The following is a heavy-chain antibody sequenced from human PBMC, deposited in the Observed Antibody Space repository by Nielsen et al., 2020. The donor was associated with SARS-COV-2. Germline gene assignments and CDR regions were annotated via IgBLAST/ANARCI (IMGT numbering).Heavy chain of an antibody. CDR3: ARGGSFDP. V-gene: IGHV3-13*01. Sequence: GESLKISYAASGFTFSSYDMHWVRQATGKGLEWVSAIGTAGDTYYPGSVKGRFTISRENAKNSLYLQMNSLRAGDTAVYYCARGGSFDPWGQGTLVTVSS. J-gene: IGHJ5*02. CDR1: GFTFSSYD. CDR2: IGTAGDT. D-gene: IGHD3-10*01.